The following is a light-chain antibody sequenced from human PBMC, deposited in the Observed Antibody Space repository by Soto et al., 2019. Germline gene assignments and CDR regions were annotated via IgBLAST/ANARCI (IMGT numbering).Light chain of an antibody. J-gene: IGKJ2*01. V-gene: IGKV1-5*01. Sequence: DIQVTQSPSTLSASVGDRVTITCRASQSITRWLAWYQQRPGKAPKLLIYDASSLEGGVPSRFSGSGSGTEFYRPIRHLQPAGFATYYRQQYNACPFPFGQGAELEIK. CDR2: DAS. CDR1: QSITRW. CDR3: QQYNACPFP.